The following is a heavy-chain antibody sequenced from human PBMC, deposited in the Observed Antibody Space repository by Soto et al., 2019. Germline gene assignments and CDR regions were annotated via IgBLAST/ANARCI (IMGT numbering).Heavy chain of an antibody. CDR3: VRDTGRSLASVRFDA. Sequence: PGESLKISCKGSGYSFTSYWISWVRQMPGKGLEWMGRIDPSDSYTNYSPSFQGHVTISADKSISTAYLQWSSLKASDTAMYYCVRDTGRSLASVRFDAWGQGTLVTVSS. D-gene: IGHD1-1*01. CDR2: IDPSDSYT. CDR1: GYSFTSYW. J-gene: IGHJ4*02. V-gene: IGHV5-10-1*01.